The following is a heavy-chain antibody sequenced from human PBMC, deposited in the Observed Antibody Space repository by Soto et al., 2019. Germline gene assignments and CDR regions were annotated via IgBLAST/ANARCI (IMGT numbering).Heavy chain of an antibody. CDR1: GCTISSYY. V-gene: IGHV4-59*08. D-gene: IGHD5-18*01. J-gene: IGHJ4*02. CDR3: ARAIAVDTAMTENFDY. Sequence: PSLPLPLPWTVSGCTISSYYGSLILQHPRKGLEWIGYIYYSGSTNYNPSLKSRVTISVDTSKNQFSLKLSSVTAADTAVFYCARAIAVDTAMTENFDYWGQGTLVTVFS. CDR2: IYYSGST.